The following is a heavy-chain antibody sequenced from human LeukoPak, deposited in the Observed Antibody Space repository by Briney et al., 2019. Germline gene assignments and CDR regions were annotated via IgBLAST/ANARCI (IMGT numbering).Heavy chain of an antibody. D-gene: IGHD2-2*01. Sequence: ASVKVSCKASGYTFTGYHMHWVRQAPGQGLEWMGRINPNSGDTNYARKFQGRVTMTRDTSISTAYMELSRLRSDDTAVYYCARGYCSSTSCLFDYWGQGTLVTVSS. CDR1: GYTFTGYH. J-gene: IGHJ4*02. CDR3: ARGYCSSTSCLFDY. V-gene: IGHV1-2*06. CDR2: INPNSGDT.